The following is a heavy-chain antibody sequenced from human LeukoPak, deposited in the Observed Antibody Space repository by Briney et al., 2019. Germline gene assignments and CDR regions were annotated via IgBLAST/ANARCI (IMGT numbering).Heavy chain of an antibody. Sequence: GGSLRLSCAASGFTFSSYSMSWVRQAPGKGLEWVANIKEDGTEKYYVDSVKGRFTISRDNAKNSLYLQVNSLRAEDTAVYYCARDVRSSGWSDYWGQGTLVTVSS. D-gene: IGHD6-19*01. V-gene: IGHV3-7*01. CDR3: ARDVRSSGWSDY. CDR1: GFTFSSYS. CDR2: IKEDGTEK. J-gene: IGHJ4*02.